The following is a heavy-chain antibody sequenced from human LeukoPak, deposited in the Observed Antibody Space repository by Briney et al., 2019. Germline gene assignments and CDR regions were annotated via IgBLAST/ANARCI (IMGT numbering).Heavy chain of an antibody. CDR3: ARARSSIAAAGTYYYMDV. D-gene: IGHD6-13*01. CDR2: IIPIFSTA. CDR1: GGTFSSYA. Sequence: GASVKVSCKASGGTFSSYAISWVRQAPGQGLEWMGGIIPIFSTANYAQKFQGRVTITADESTSTAYMELSSLRSEDTAVYYCARARSSIAAAGTYYYMDVWGKGTTVTISS. J-gene: IGHJ6*03. V-gene: IGHV1-69*13.